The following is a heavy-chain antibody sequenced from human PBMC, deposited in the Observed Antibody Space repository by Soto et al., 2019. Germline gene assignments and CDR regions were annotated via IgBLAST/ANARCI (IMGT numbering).Heavy chain of an antibody. CDR1: GGSVSSYY. CDR2: IYYSGNT. J-gene: IGHJ4*02. V-gene: IGHV4-59*02. Sequence: PSETLSLTCTVSGGSVSSYYWNWIRQPPGKGLEWIGYIYYSGNTNYNPSLKSRVTMSVDTSKKHFSLKLSSVTAADTAVYYCARMIATTDTEYFDSWGQGALVTSPQ. D-gene: IGHD6-13*01. CDR3: ARMIATTDTEYFDS.